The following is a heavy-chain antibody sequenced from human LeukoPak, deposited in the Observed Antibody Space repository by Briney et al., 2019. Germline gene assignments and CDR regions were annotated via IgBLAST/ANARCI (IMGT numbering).Heavy chain of an antibody. V-gene: IGHV3-11*04. CDR3: ARGDTQSKYRQFDS. Sequence: LSLTCAVYGGSFSDYYMTWIRQTAEKGLERVAHISSSGNNMYHADSVKGRFTISRDNLKKSVYLQMNSLRAEDTGVYYCARGDTQSKYRQFDSWGQGSLVIVSS. CDR1: GGSFSDYY. D-gene: IGHD1-26*01. J-gene: IGHJ4*02. CDR2: ISSSGNNM.